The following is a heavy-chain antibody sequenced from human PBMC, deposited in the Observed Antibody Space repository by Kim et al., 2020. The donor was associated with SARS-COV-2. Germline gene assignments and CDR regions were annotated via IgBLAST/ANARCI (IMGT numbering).Heavy chain of an antibody. J-gene: IGHJ4*02. CDR3: ARDLSFDGELLSPGDY. V-gene: IGHV1-18*01. Sequence: ASVKVSCKASGYTFTSYGISWVRQAPGQGLEWMGWISAYNGNTNYAQKLQGRVTMTTDTSTSTAYMELRSLRSDDTAVYYCARDLSFDGELLSPGDYWGQGTLVTVSS. CDR2: ISAYNGNT. CDR1: GYTFTSYG. D-gene: IGHD3-10*01.